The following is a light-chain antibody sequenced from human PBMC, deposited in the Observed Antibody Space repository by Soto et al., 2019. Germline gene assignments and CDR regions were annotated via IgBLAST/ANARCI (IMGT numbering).Light chain of an antibody. V-gene: IGKV3-20*01. CDR2: GAS. Sequence: EIVLTHSPGTLSLSPGERATLSCRSSQSVISSYLAWYQQKPGQAPRLLIYGASIRATGIPDRFSGSGSGTDFTLSISRLEPEDFAVYYCQQYGASPPPINFGQGTRLEIK. CDR1: QSVISSY. CDR3: QQYGASPPPIN. J-gene: IGKJ5*01.